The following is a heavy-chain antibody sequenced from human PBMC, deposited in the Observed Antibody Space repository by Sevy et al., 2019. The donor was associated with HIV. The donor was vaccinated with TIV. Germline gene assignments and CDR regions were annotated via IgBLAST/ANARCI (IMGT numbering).Heavy chain of an antibody. D-gene: IGHD3-10*01. CDR3: ARGGGYYISGSL. CDR1: GGSMSNYY. V-gene: IGHV4-59*01. CDR2: IYYSGST. Sequence: ETLSLTCTVSGGSMSNYYWSWIRQPPGKGLEWIGYIYYSGSTNYNPSLKSRVTMSIDTSKNQFSLNLSSVTAADTAVYYCARGGGYYISGSLWGQGTLVTVSS. J-gene: IGHJ4*02.